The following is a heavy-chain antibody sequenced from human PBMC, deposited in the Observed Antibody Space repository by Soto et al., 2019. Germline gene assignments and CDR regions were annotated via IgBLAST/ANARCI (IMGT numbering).Heavy chain of an antibody. Sequence: QVQLVESGGGVVQPGRSLRLSCAASGFTFSNYGMHWVRQAPGKGLEWVAVIWYDGSNKYYADSVKGRFTISRDNSKNTLYLHQNSLRAEDTAVYYCASGYCSVGSCYSFDYWGQGTLVTVSS. J-gene: IGHJ4*02. CDR3: ASGYCSVGSCYSFDY. D-gene: IGHD2-15*01. V-gene: IGHV3-33*01. CDR2: IWYDGSNK. CDR1: GFTFSNYG.